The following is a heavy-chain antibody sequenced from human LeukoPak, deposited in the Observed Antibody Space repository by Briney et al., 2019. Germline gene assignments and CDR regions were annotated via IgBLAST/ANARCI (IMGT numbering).Heavy chain of an antibody. D-gene: IGHD3-3*01. J-gene: IGHJ3*01. Sequence: SETLSLTCAVYGGSFSGYYWGWIRQPPGEGLEWIGNIYYNGRTYYSPSLKSRGTISVDTSNNQFSLKLNSVTAADTAVYYCARITDRTIFGEIMHGFDVWGQGTPVTVSS. V-gene: IGHV4-34*01. CDR2: IYYNGRT. CDR3: ARITDRTIFGEIMHGFDV. CDR1: GGSFSGYY.